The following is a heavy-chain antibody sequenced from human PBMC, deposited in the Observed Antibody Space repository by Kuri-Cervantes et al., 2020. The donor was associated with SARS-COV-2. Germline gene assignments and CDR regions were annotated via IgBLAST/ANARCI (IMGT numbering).Heavy chain of an antibody. CDR2: ISYDGTNK. J-gene: IGHJ5*02. CDR3: ARDRSVATSHQRGANWFDP. V-gene: IGHV3-30*04. Sequence: GESLKISCAASGFTFSIYSMHWVRQAPGKGPQWVSIISYDGTNKYYADSVKGRFTISRDNSKNTLYLQMNSLTTEDTAVYYCARDRSVATSHQRGANWFDPWGQGTLVTVSS. CDR1: GFTFSIYS. D-gene: IGHD5-12*01.